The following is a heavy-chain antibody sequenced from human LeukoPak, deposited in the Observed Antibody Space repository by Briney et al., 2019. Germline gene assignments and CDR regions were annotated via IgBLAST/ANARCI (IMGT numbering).Heavy chain of an antibody. V-gene: IGHV1-18*01. Sequence: ASVKVSCKASGYTFTSYGISWVRQAPGQGLEWMGWISAYNGNTNYAQKLQGRVTMTTDASTSTAYMELRSLRSDDTAVYYCARSGYSYGYGDFDYWGQGTLVTVFS. D-gene: IGHD5-18*01. CDR1: GYTFTSYG. CDR3: ARSGYSYGYGDFDY. J-gene: IGHJ4*02. CDR2: ISAYNGNT.